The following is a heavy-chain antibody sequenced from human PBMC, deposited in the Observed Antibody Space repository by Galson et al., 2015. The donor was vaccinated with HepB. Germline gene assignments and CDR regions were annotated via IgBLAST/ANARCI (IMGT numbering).Heavy chain of an antibody. Sequence: SVKVSCKVSGYSLTELIMHWVRQAPGEGLEWMGTFDPEHDERIYAEKFQGRVTMTEDTSIDTAYMELNSLRSEDTAVYYCAAAQQGHMATMKWWGQGTQVTVSS. CDR2: FDPEHDER. CDR1: GYSLTELI. D-gene: IGHD5-24*01. V-gene: IGHV1-24*01. J-gene: IGHJ4*02. CDR3: AAAQQGHMATMKW.